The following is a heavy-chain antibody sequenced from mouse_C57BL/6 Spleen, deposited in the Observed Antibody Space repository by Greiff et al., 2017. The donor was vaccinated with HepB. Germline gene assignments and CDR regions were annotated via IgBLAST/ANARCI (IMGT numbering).Heavy chain of an antibody. Sequence: QVQLKQSGAELVKPGASVKVSCKASGYTFTSYWMHWVKQRPGQGLEWIGRIHPSDSDTNYNQKFKGKATLTVDKSSSTAYMQLSSLTSEDSAVYYCAMDYGSSYDWYFDVWGTGTTVTVSS. CDR3: AMDYGSSYDWYFDV. CDR2: IHPSDSDT. D-gene: IGHD1-1*01. J-gene: IGHJ1*03. CDR1: GYTFTSYW. V-gene: IGHV1-74*01.